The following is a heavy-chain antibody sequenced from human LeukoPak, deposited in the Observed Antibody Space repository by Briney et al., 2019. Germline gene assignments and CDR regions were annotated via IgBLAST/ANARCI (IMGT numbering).Heavy chain of an antibody. CDR1: GYTFTGYY. CDR2: INPNSGGT. Sequence: GASVKVSCKASGYTFTGYYMHWVRQAPGQGLEWMGWINPNSGGTNYAQKFQGRVTMTRDTSISTAYMELSRLRSDDTAVYYCARVKGDPLDWNYGFGFDPWGQGTLVTVSS. CDR3: ARVKGDPLDWNYGFGFDP. D-gene: IGHD1-7*01. J-gene: IGHJ5*02. V-gene: IGHV1-2*02.